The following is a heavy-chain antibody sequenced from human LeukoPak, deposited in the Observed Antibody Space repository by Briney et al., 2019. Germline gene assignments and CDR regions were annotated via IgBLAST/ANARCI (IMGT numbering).Heavy chain of an antibody. Sequence: SETLSLTCTVSGGSISSSSYYWGWIRQPPGKGLEWIGSIYYSGSTYYNPSLMSRVTISVDTSKNQFSLKLSSVTAADTAVYYCARLGATDYWGQGTLVTVSS. V-gene: IGHV4-39*01. CDR3: ARLGATDY. J-gene: IGHJ4*02. CDR2: IYYSGST. D-gene: IGHD1-26*01. CDR1: GGSISSSSYY.